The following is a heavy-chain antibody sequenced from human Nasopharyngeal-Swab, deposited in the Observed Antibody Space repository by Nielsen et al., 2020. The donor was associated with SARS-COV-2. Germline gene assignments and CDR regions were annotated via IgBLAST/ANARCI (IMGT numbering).Heavy chain of an antibody. CDR2: NNPDGGAR. D-gene: IGHD3-22*01. V-gene: IGHV1-2*06. CDR3: AGMIIENDAFDI. J-gene: IGHJ3*02. CDR1: GYTFTNHH. Sequence: ASVKVSCKASGYTFTNHHIHWGRPAPGQGLEWMGRNNPDGGARIYAQNFQGRVTMTRDTSLNTAYMELSRLTSDDTAVYYCAGMIIENDAFDIWGQGTAVTVSS.